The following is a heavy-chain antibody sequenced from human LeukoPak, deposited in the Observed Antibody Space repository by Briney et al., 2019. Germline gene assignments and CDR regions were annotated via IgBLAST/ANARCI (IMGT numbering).Heavy chain of an antibody. V-gene: IGHV4-59*08. D-gene: IGHD2/OR15-2a*01. CDR1: GGSFSSYY. Sequence: SETLSLTCTVSGGSFSSYYWNWIRQSPGEGPEWIGFIFYSGSTNYNPSLKSRVTISVDTSKNQFSLRLKSVTAADTAVYYCAGHHPRNTVDFWGQGTLVTVSS. J-gene: IGHJ4*02. CDR2: IFYSGST. CDR3: AGHHPRNTVDF.